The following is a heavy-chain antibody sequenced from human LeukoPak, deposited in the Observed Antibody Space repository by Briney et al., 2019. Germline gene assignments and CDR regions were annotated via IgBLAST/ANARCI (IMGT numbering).Heavy chain of an antibody. CDR1: EFNFFSYG. Sequence: GGSLRLSCVASEFNFFSYGMQWVRQAPGKGLVWVSRIFTDGSTTSYADSVKGRFTISRDNSKNMVSLQMTSLGAEDTAVYYCARGRFSGPDDYWGQGTLVTVSS. D-gene: IGHD6-19*01. V-gene: IGHV3-74*01. CDR2: IFTDGSTT. CDR3: ARGRFSGPDDY. J-gene: IGHJ4*02.